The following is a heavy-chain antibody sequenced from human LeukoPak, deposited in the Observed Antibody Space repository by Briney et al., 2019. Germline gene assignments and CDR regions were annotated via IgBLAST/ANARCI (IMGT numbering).Heavy chain of an antibody. D-gene: IGHD3-10*01. CDR3: ARDSLPYGSGSD. J-gene: IGHJ4*02. CDR2: IYTGGST. CDR1: GFTVSSNY. Sequence: PGGSLRLSCAASGFTVSSNYMSWVRQAPGKGLEWVSVIYTGGSTYYADSVKGRFTISRDNSKNTLYLQMNSLRAEDTAVYYCARDSLPYGSGSDWGQGTLVTVSS. V-gene: IGHV3-53*01.